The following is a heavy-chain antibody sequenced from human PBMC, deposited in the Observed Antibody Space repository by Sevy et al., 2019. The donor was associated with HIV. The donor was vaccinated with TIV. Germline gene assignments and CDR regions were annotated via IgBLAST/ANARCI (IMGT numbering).Heavy chain of an antibody. D-gene: IGHD1-7*01. Sequence: SETLSLTCTVSGGSISSGDYYWSWIRQPPGKGLEWIGYIYYSGSTFYNPSLKSRVTISVDTSKNQFSLKLSSVTAADTAVYYCARGGTPRLRDWGELELHYLYDYWGQGTLVTVSS. CDR2: IYYSGST. CDR3: ARGGTPRLRDWGELELHYLYDY. CDR1: GGSISSGDYY. V-gene: IGHV4-30-4*01. J-gene: IGHJ4*02.